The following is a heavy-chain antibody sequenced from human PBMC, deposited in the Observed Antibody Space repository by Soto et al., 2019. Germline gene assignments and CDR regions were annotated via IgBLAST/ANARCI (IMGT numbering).Heavy chain of an antibody. CDR1: GYTVIYFC. CDR3: ARQGTSRGSDYAAFDS. CDR2: IYPGASDI. V-gene: IGHV5-51*01. D-gene: IGHD3-10*01. Sequence: PXESLNISCQASGYTVIYFCVAWVRQVPGKGLEWMGVIYPGASDIRYSPSFEGHVTISADKSTNTAYLQWSSLEAADTAIYYWARQGTSRGSDYAAFDSWGPGTLVTVSS. J-gene: IGHJ4*02.